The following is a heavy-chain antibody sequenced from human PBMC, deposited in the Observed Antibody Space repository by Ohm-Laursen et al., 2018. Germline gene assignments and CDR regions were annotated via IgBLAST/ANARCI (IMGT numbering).Heavy chain of an antibody. CDR1: GGSISSYY. CDR3: ARTQANYYYFDY. D-gene: IGHD4/OR15-4a*01. Sequence: SETLSLTCTVSGGSISSYYWSWIRQPPGEGLEWIGRIYSSGSTNYNPSLKSRVTLSVDTSKNQFSLKLTSVAAADTAVYYCARTQANYYYFDYWGQGALVTVSS. J-gene: IGHJ4*02. CDR2: IYSSGST. V-gene: IGHV4-4*07.